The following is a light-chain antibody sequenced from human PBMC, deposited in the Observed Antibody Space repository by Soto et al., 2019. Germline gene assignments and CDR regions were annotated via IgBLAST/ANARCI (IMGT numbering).Light chain of an antibody. Sequence: EIVMTQSPATLSVSPGERATLSCRASQSVSSNLAWYQQKPGQAPRLLIYGASTRATGIPARFSGSGSGTEFTLTISSLQSEDFAVYYCQQYNNWPLFGPGTKADIK. J-gene: IGKJ3*01. CDR3: QQYNNWPL. CDR1: QSVSSN. V-gene: IGKV3-15*01. CDR2: GAS.